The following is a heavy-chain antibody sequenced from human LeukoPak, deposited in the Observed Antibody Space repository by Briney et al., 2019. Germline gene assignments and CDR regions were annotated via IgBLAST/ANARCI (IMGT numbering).Heavy chain of an antibody. CDR2: IIPIFGTA. CDR3: AIGVGSSSGGSCYSTWFDP. CDR1: GGTFSSYA. D-gene: IGHD2-15*01. J-gene: IGHJ5*02. Sequence: TVKVSCKASGGTFSSYAISWVRQAPGQGLEWMGGIIPIFGTANYAQKFQGRVTITTDESTSTAYMELSSLRSEDTAVYYCAIGVGSSSGGSCYSTWFDPWGQGTLVTVSS. V-gene: IGHV1-69*05.